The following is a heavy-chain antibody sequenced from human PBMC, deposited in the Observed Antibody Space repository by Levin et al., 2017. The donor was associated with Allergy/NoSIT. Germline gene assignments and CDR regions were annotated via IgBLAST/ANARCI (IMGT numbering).Heavy chain of an antibody. J-gene: IGHJ6*03. Sequence: SGGSLRLSCAASGFTFSNYAMSWVRQAPGKGLERVSSISGGGELTYYTDSVKGRFTISRDNSKNTLYLQMNSLRAEDTAVYYCARERGTTGTTTDGTYYCYMDVWGKGTTVTVSS. CDR3: ARERGTTGTTTDGTYYCYMDV. D-gene: IGHD1-1*01. V-gene: IGHV3-23*01. CDR1: GFTFSNYA. CDR2: ISGGGELT.